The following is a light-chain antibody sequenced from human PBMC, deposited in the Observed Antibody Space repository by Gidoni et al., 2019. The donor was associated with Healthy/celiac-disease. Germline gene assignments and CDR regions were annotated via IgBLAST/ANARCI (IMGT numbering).Light chain of an antibody. J-gene: IGKJ4*01. CDR1: QDISNY. V-gene: IGKV1-33*01. CDR3: QQYDNLPLG. Sequence: DIQMTQSPSSLSASVGDRVTITCQASQDISNYLNWYQQKPGKAPKLLIYDASNLETGVPSRFSGSGSGTDFTFTISSLQPEDIATYYCQQYDNLPLGFGGGPRWRSN. CDR2: DAS.